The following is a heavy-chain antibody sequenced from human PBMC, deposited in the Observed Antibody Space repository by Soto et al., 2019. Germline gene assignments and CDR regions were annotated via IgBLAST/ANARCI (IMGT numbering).Heavy chain of an antibody. J-gene: IGHJ4*02. V-gene: IGHV5-10-1*01. Sequence: GESLKISCKGSGYSFTSYWISWVRQMPGKGLEWMGRIDPSDSYTNYSPPSQGHVTISTDKSISTAYLQWSSLKASDTAMYYCARHSITIYGVVHPFDYWGQGTLVTV. CDR1: GYSFTSYW. D-gene: IGHD3-3*01. CDR2: IDPSDSYT. CDR3: ARHSITIYGVVHPFDY.